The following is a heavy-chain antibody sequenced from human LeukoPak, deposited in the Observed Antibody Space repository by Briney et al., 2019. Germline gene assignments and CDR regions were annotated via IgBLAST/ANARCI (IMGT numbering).Heavy chain of an antibody. CDR1: GGSFSGYY. CDR2: IYRSGTT. D-gene: IGHD6-19*01. V-gene: IGHV4-34*01. J-gene: IGHJ4*02. Sequence: SETLSLTCAVYGGSFSGYYWSWVRQPPGKGLEWIGEIYRSGTTNYKPSLKSRVTISLDKSRNHFSLKLTSVTAADSAVYYCARRSPYSTGWSSYFDYWGQGALVTVSS. CDR3: ARRSPYSTGWSSYFDY.